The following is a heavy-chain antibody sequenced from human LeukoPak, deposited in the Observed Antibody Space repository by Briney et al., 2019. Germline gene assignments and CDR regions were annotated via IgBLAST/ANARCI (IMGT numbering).Heavy chain of an antibody. D-gene: IGHD4-11*01. CDR1: GYTFTGYY. V-gene: IGHV1-2*02. CDR3: ATPGGLDSNYVFDY. J-gene: IGHJ4*02. Sequence: ASVKVSCKASGYTFTGYYMHWMRQAPGQGLEWLGWINPNSGGTSYAQKFQGRVTMTRDTSISTAYMEVSRLRSDDTAVYYCATPGGLDSNYVFDYWGQGTLVVVSS. CDR2: INPNSGGT.